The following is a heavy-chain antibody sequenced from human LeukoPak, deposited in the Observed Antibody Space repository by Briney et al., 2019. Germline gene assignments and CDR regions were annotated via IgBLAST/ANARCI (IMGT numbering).Heavy chain of an antibody. J-gene: IGHJ6*02. CDR1: GFTFDDYA. V-gene: IGHV3-9*01. CDR2: ISWNSGSI. D-gene: IGHD6-13*01. CDR3: AKSGSSWYANYYYGMDV. Sequence: GGSLRLSCAASGFTFDDYAMHWVRQAPGKGLEWVSGISWNSGSIGYADSVKGRFTISRDNAKNSLYLQMNSLRAEDTALYYCAKSGSSWYANYYYGMDVWGQGTTVTVSS.